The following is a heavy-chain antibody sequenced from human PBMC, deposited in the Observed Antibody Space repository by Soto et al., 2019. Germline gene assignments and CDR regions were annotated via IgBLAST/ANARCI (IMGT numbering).Heavy chain of an antibody. J-gene: IGHJ5*02. CDR2: MNPNSGHT. D-gene: IGHD2-21*01. Sequence: ASVQVSCKASGYTFTSYGINWVRQATGQGLEWMGWMNPNSGHTGYAQKFVGRVTMTRNTSISTAYMELSSLRSEDMAVYYCARDIVGNNWFDPWGQGTLVTVSS. CDR1: GYTFTSYG. CDR3: ARDIVGNNWFDP. V-gene: IGHV1-8*01.